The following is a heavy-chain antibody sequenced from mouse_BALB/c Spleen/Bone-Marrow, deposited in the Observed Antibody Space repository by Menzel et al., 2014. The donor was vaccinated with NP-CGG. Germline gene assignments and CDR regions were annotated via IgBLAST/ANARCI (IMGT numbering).Heavy chain of an antibody. V-gene: IGHV10-1*02. Sequence: DVMLVESGGGLVQPKGSLKLSCAASGFTFNTYAMNWVRQAPGKGLEWVARIRSKSNNYATYYADSVKDRFTISRDDSQSMLYLQMNNLKTEDTATYYCVTSTYFDVWGAGTTVTVSS. J-gene: IGHJ1*01. CDR2: IRSKSNNYAT. CDR1: GFTFNTYA. CDR3: VTSTYFDV. D-gene: IGHD6-1*01.